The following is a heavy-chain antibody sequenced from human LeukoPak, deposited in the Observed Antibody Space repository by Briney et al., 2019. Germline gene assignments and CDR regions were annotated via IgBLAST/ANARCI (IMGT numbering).Heavy chain of an antibody. D-gene: IGHD6-19*01. CDR1: GFTVSRNY. V-gene: IGHV3-53*01. Sequence: GGSLRLSCAASGFTVSRNYVSWVRQAPGKGLEWVSVIYSGGTTYYADSVKGRFTISRDNSKNTLYLQMNSLRAEDTAVYYCARDDRSSGWYGYWGQGTLVTVSS. J-gene: IGHJ4*02. CDR2: IYSGGTT. CDR3: ARDDRSSGWYGY.